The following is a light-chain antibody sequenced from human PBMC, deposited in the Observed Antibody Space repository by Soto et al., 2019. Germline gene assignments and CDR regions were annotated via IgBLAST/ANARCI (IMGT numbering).Light chain of an antibody. J-gene: IGKJ4*01. CDR3: QQRSNWPLT. V-gene: IGKV3-11*01. CDR1: QSVSSY. CDR2: DAS. Sequence: EIVLTQSPATLSLSPGERATLSCRASQSVSSYLAWYQQKPGRAPRLHIYDASNRATGIPARFSGSGSGTDFTLTISSLEPEDFAVYYCQQRSNWPLTFGGGTKVEIK.